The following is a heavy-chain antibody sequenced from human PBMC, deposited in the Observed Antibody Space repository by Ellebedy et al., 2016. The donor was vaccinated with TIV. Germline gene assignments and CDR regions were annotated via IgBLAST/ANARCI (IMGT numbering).Heavy chain of an antibody. CDR2: IYYSGST. V-gene: IGHV4-39*01. J-gene: IGHJ4*02. Sequence: MPSETLSLTCTVSGGSINYSSYYRGWIRQPPGKGLEWIGNIYYSGSTYYNPSLKSRVTISLDTSKNQFSLTLSSVTAADTAVYYCARRRDSTYYFDYWGQGALVPVSS. D-gene: IGHD5-24*01. CDR1: GGSINYSSYY. CDR3: ARRRDSTYYFDY.